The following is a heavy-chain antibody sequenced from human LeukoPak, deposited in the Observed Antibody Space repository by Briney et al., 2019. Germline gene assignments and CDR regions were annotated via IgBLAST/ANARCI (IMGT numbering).Heavy chain of an antibody. V-gene: IGHV1-2*02. CDR1: GYTFTSYD. Sequence: ASVKVSCKASGYTFTSYDINWVRQATGQGLEWMGWMNPNTGGTNYAQKFQGRVTMTRDTSISTAYVDLNSLRSDDTAVYYCARASCSSTSCYLGSWGQGTLVTVSS. CDR3: ARASCSSTSCYLGS. D-gene: IGHD2-2*01. J-gene: IGHJ5*02. CDR2: MNPNTGGT.